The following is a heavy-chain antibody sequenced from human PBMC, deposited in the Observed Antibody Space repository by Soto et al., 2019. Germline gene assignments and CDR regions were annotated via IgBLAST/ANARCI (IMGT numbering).Heavy chain of an antibody. D-gene: IGHD3-10*01. V-gene: IGHV3-30-3*01. CDR2: ISYDGSIK. Sequence: GGSLRLSCAASGFTLSSYAMHWVRQAPGKGLEWVALISYDGSIKYYADSVTGRFTISRDNSKNTLYLQMNSLRAEDTAVYYCARSVGRLGHYDYWGQGILVTSP. CDR1: GFTLSSYA. CDR3: ARSVGRLGHYDY. J-gene: IGHJ4*02.